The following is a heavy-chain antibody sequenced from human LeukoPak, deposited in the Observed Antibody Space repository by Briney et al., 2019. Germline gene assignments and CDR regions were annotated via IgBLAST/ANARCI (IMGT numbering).Heavy chain of an antibody. CDR3: ASSVEMATITHGAFDI. CDR1: GYSFTSYW. CDR2: IYPGDSDT. Sequence: GESLKISCKGSGYSFTSYWIGWVRQMPGKGLEWMGIIYPGDSDTRYSPSFQGQVTISADKSISTAYPQWSSLKASDTAMYYCASSVEMATITHGAFDIWGQGTMVTVSS. D-gene: IGHD5-24*01. V-gene: IGHV5-51*01. J-gene: IGHJ3*02.